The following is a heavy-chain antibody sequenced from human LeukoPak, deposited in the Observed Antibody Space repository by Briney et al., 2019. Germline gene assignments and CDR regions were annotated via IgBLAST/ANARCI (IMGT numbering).Heavy chain of an antibody. CDR3: ARGDWGSSIDY. CDR1: GGSISSGDYY. D-gene: IGHD6-6*01. Sequence: PSETLSLTCTVSGGSISSGDYYWSWIRQPPGKGLEWIGYIYYSGSTYYNPSLKSLITISVDTSKNQFSLKLSSVTAADTAVYYCARGDWGSSIDYWGQGTLVTVSS. CDR2: IYYSGST. V-gene: IGHV4-30-4*01. J-gene: IGHJ4*02.